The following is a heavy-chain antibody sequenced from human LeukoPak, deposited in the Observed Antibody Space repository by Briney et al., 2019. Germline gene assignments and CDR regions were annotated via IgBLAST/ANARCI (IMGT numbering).Heavy chain of an antibody. Sequence: SVKVSCKASGGTFSSYAISWVRQAPGQGLEWMGRIIPILGIANYAQKFQGRVTITADKSTSTAYMELSSLGPEDTAVYYCARDISSWNYFDYWGQGTLVTVSS. V-gene: IGHV1-69*04. CDR1: GGTFSSYA. CDR2: IIPILGIA. CDR3: ARDISSWNYFDY. J-gene: IGHJ4*02. D-gene: IGHD6-13*01.